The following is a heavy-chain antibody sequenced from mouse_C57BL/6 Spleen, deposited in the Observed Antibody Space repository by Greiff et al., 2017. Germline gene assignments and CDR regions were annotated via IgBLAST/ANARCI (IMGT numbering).Heavy chain of an antibody. CDR1: GYTFTSYG. CDR3: ARGTVVEAMDY. V-gene: IGHV1-81*01. D-gene: IGHD1-1*01. CDR2: IYPRSGNT. J-gene: IGHJ4*01. Sequence: QVQLKESGAELARPGASVKLSCKASGYTFTSYGISWVKQRTGQGLEWIGEIYPRSGNTYYNEKFKGKATLTADKSSSTAYMELRSLTSEDSAVYFCARGTVVEAMDYWGQGTSVTVSS.